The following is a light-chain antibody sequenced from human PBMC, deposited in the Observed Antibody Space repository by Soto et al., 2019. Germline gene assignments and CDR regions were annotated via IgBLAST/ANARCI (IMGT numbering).Light chain of an antibody. CDR1: KYDLGAYNF. CDR2: EVS. Sequence: QSVLTQPASVSGSPGQSITISCTGTKYDLGAYNFVSWYQQHPGKAPKLMIYEVSNRPSGVSNRFSGSKSGSTASLTISGLQTEDEADYYCSSYSSSSTTYVFGNGTKVT. V-gene: IGLV2-14*01. J-gene: IGLJ1*01. CDR3: SSYSSSSTTYV.